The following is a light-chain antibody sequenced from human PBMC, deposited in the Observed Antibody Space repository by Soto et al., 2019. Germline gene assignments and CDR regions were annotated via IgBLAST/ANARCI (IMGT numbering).Light chain of an antibody. Sequence: QSVLTQPPSVSAAPGQKVTISCSGSSSNIGNNYVSWYQQLPGTAPKLLIYDNNKRPSGIPDRFSGSKSGTSATLGITGLQTGDEADYYCGTWYSSLSADVVFGGGTKLTVL. CDR3: GTWYSSLSADVV. CDR1: SSNIGNNY. CDR2: DNN. J-gene: IGLJ2*01. V-gene: IGLV1-51*01.